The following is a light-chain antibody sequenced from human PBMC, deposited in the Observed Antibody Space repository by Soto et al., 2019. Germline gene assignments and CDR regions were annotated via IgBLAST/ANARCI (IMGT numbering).Light chain of an antibody. Sequence: EIVLTQSPGTLSLSPGERATLSCRASQSFSSSYLAWYQQKPGQAPRLLIYGGSSRATGIPDRFSGSGSGTDFTLTISSLEPEDFAVYYCQHYGSVLFTFGPGTKVDVK. J-gene: IGKJ3*01. V-gene: IGKV3-20*01. CDR3: QHYGSVLFT. CDR2: GGS. CDR1: QSFSSSY.